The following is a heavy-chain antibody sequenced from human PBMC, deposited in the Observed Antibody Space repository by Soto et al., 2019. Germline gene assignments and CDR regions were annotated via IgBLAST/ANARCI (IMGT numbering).Heavy chain of an antibody. J-gene: IGHJ6*02. V-gene: IGHV3-30-3*01. CDR3: GRDAEAYDFWSHTTSAWGMDV. D-gene: IGHD3-3*01. CDR2: ISYDGSNK. Sequence: QVQLVESGGGVVQPGRSLRLSCAASGFTFSSYAMHWVRQAPGKGLEWVAVISYDGSNKYYADSVKGRITICRDNSKNSLYLQMNSLRSEDTAVYYCGRDAEAYDFWSHTTSAWGMDVWGQGTTVTVSS. CDR1: GFTFSSYA.